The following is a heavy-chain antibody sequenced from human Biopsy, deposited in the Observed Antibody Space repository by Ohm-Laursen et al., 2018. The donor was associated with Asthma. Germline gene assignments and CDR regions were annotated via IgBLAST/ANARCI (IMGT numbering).Heavy chain of an antibody. D-gene: IGHD6-19*01. Sequence: VKISCKAPGGTFSNFAISWVRQAPGQGLEWLGGIMTVFGTTNYAQKFQGRVTITADESTNTAYMEVTSLRSEDTAIYYCARCQVGYSSGWSLLLKKIYYSGMDVWGQGTAVTVSS. CDR1: GGTFSNFA. V-gene: IGHV1-69*13. CDR2: IMTVFGTT. CDR3: ARCQVGYSSGWSLLLKKIYYSGMDV. J-gene: IGHJ6*02.